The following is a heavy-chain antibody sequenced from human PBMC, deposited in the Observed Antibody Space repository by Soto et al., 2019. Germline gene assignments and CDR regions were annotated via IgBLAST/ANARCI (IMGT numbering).Heavy chain of an antibody. CDR3: AKGARRYSYVYYYYYMDV. D-gene: IGHD5-18*01. CDR2: ISGSGGST. CDR1: GFTFSSYA. J-gene: IGHJ6*03. Sequence: GWSLRLSCAASGFTFSSYAMSWVRQAPGKGLEWVSAISGSGGSTYYADSVKGRFTISRDNSKNTLYLQMNSLRAEDTAVYYCAKGARRYSYVYYYYYMDVWGKGTTVTVSS. V-gene: IGHV3-23*01.